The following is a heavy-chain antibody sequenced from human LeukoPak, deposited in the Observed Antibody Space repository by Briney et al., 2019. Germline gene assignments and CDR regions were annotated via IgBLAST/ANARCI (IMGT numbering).Heavy chain of an antibody. CDR1: RVSLTTHY. D-gene: IGHD3-10*01. Sequence: NPSETLSLTCTVSRVSLTTHYWSWIRQPPGKGLEWIGFIYYSGSTRYNPSLQSRITISQDTSKNQFSLNLNSVTAADTAVYYCARPNSMIRGVPDAFDIWGQGTMVTVSS. CDR3: ARPNSMIRGVPDAFDI. J-gene: IGHJ3*02. V-gene: IGHV4-59*08. CDR2: IYYSGST.